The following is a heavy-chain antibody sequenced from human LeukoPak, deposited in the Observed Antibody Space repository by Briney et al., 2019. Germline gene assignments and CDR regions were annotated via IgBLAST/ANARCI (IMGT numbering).Heavy chain of an antibody. CDR1: GFTFSDYI. J-gene: IGHJ4*02. Sequence: GGSLRLSCAVSGFTFSDYIINWVRQAPGKGLEWVSSISSSSSYIYYADSVKGRFTTSRDNAKNSLYLQMNSLRAEDTAVYYCARNMGYFDYWGQGTLVTVSS. CDR2: ISSSSSYI. CDR3: ARNMGYFDY. V-gene: IGHV3-21*01.